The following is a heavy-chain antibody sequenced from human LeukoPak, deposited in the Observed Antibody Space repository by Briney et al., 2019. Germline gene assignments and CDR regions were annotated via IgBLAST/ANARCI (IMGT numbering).Heavy chain of an antibody. J-gene: IGHJ6*02. CDR2: IYYSGST. D-gene: IGHD2-2*01. CDR1: GGSISSGGYY. Sequence: SETLSLTCTVSGGSISSGGYYWSWIRQHPGKGLEWIGYIYYSGSTYYNPSLKSRVTISRGISENQFSLILSSVTAADTAVYYCTRHDVVPVIGHGMAVWGQGTTVTVSS. CDR3: TRHDVVPVIGHGMAV. V-gene: IGHV4-31*03.